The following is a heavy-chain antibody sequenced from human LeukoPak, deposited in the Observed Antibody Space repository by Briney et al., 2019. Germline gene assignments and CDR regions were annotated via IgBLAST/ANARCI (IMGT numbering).Heavy chain of an antibody. D-gene: IGHD3-22*01. Sequence: GGSLRLSCAASGFTFSSYWMSWVRQAPGKGLEWVANIKQDGSEKYYVDSVKGRFTISRDNAKNSLYLQMNSLRAEDTAVYYCARDQTNYYDSSGYTYFDYWGQGTLVTVSS. J-gene: IGHJ4*02. CDR1: GFTFSSYW. CDR3: ARDQTNYYDSSGYTYFDY. V-gene: IGHV3-7*01. CDR2: IKQDGSEK.